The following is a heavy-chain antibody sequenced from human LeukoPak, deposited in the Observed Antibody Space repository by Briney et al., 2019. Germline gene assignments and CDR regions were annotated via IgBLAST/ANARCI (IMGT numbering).Heavy chain of an antibody. J-gene: IGHJ4*02. CDR2: IYHSGTT. V-gene: IGHV4-4*02. D-gene: IGHD5-24*01. CDR1: GGSVSSSNW. CDR3: ARRGDGYGHFDF. Sequence: PSGTLSLTCAVSGGSVSSSNWWSWVRQPPGRGLEWIGAIYHSGTTTYNPSLKSRVTISVDKSKNQFSLKLGSVTAADTAVYYCARRGDGYGHFDFWGQGTLVTVSS.